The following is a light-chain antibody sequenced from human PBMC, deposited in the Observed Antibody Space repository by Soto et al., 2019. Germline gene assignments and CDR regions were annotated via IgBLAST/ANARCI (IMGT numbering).Light chain of an antibody. CDR1: STDVGGYDY. Sequence: QSALTQPRSVSGSPGQSVTISCTGTSTDVGGYDYVSWYQQHPGKAPKFMIYDVSKRPSGVPDRFSGSKSGNTASLTISGLQAEDEADYYCCSYAGSYTRYVFGTGTKVTVL. CDR2: DVS. CDR3: CSYAGSYTRYV. V-gene: IGLV2-11*01. J-gene: IGLJ1*01.